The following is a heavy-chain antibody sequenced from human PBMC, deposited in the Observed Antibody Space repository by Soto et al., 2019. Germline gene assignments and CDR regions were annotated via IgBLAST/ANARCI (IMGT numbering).Heavy chain of an antibody. CDR1: GGSVSSGGYY. V-gene: IGHV4-31*03. CDR2: IYYSGST. J-gene: IGHJ6*02. Sequence: SETLSLTCTVSGGSVSSGGYYWSWIRQHPGKGLEWIGYIYYSGSTYYNPSLKSRVTISVDTSKNQFSLKLSSVTAADTAVYYCARGGGYYGSGSYPYYYYYGMDVWGQGTTVTVSS. D-gene: IGHD3-10*01. CDR3: ARGGGYYGSGSYPYYYYYGMDV.